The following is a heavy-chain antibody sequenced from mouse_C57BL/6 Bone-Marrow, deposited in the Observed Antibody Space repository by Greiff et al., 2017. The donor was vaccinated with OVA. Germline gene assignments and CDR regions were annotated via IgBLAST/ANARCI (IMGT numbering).Heavy chain of an antibody. D-gene: IGHD1-1*01. Sequence: EVQLQQSGPELVKPGASVKIPCKASGYTFTDYNMDWVKQSHGKSLEWIGDINPNNGGTIYNQKFKGKATLTVDKSSSTAYMELRSLTSEDTAVYYCARGGSSILDDWGQGTTLTVSS. CDR2: INPNNGGT. CDR1: GYTFTDYN. J-gene: IGHJ2*01. CDR3: ARGGSSILDD. V-gene: IGHV1-18*01.